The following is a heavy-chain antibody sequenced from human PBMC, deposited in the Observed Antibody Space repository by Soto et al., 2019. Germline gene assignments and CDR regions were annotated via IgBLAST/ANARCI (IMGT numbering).Heavy chain of an antibody. D-gene: IGHD1-26*01. J-gene: IGHJ4*02. V-gene: IGHV3-23*01. Sequence: EVQLLESGGGLVQPAGSLRLSCAASGFTFPNYVMNWVRQAPGKGLEWVSALSGSGGSTYYADSVKGRFTIYRDNSNNTLYLQLNSLRADDTAVYYCANNPLGATIFDYCGQGTLVTVSS. CDR1: GFTFPNYV. CDR2: LSGSGGST. CDR3: ANNPLGATIFDY.